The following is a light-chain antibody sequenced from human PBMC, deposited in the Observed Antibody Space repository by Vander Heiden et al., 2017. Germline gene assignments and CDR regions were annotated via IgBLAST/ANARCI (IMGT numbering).Light chain of an antibody. Sequence: EIVLTQSPATLSLSPGERATLSCRASQSVSSYLAWYQHKPGQAPRLLIYDASNRATGIPARFSGSGSGTDFTLTISSLEPEDFAVYYCQQGSNWPRTFGQGTKLEIK. CDR1: QSVSSY. J-gene: IGKJ2*01. CDR2: DAS. CDR3: QQGSNWPRT. V-gene: IGKV3-11*01.